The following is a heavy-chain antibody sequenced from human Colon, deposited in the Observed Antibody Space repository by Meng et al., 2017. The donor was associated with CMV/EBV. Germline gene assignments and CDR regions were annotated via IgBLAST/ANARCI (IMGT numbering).Heavy chain of an antibody. CDR1: GFTFDDYT. J-gene: IGHJ4*02. CDR2: ISWDGGST. V-gene: IGHV3-43*01. D-gene: IGHD2-2*01. CDR3: AKDISRYCSSTSCSDYFDY. Sequence: GESLKISCAASGFTFDDYTMHWVRQAPGKGLEWVSLISWDGGSTYYADSVKGRFTISRDNSKNSLYLQMNSLRTEDTALYYCAKDISRYCSSTSCSDYFDYWGQGTLVTVSS.